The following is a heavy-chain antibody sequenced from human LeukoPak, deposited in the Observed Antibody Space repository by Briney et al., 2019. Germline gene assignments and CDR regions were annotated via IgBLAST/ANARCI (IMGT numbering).Heavy chain of an antibody. CDR2: ISGSGGST. CDR1: GFTFSSYG. D-gene: IGHD5-12*01. CDR3: ARVDGGLPGDWYFDL. J-gene: IGHJ2*01. Sequence: GGTLRLSCAASGFTFSSYGMSWVRQAPGKGLEWVSAISGSGGSTYYADSVKGRFTISRDNAKNTLYLQMNSLRAEDTAVYYCARVDGGLPGDWYFDLWGRGALVTVSS. V-gene: IGHV3-23*01.